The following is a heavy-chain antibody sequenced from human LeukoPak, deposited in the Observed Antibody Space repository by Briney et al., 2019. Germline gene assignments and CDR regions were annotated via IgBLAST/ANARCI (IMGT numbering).Heavy chain of an antibody. V-gene: IGHV3-30*02. J-gene: IGHJ4*02. Sequence: PGGSLRLSCAASGFNFSIYGMHWVRQAPGKGLECVAFIRLDGDKVSYADSVKGRFTISRDNSKNTLYLQMNSPRSEDTAVYYCAKLRTGYDSDFDNWGQGSLVVVSS. CDR2: IRLDGDKV. CDR3: AKLRTGYDSDFDN. D-gene: IGHD3/OR15-3a*01. CDR1: GFNFSIYG.